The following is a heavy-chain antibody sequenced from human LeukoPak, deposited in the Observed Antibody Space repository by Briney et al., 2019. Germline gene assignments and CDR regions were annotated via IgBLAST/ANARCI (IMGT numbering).Heavy chain of an antibody. V-gene: IGHV3-23*01. J-gene: IGHJ5*02. CDR1: GFTFSSYA. Sequence: GGSLRLSCAASGFTFSSYAMSWVRQAPGKGLEWVSAISGSGGSTYYADSVKGRFTISRDNSKNTLYLQMNSLRAEDTAVYYCAKEPRGINVFGGRPGGVYWFEPWGQGTLVTVSS. CDR3: AKEPRGINVFGGRPGGVYWFEP. CDR2: ISGSGGST. D-gene: IGHD3-3*02.